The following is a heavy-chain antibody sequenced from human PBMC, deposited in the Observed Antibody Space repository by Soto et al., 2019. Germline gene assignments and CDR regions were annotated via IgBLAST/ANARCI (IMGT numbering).Heavy chain of an antibody. Sequence: GGSLRLSCAASGFTFSSYGMHWVRQAPGKGLEWVAVISYDGSNRYYADSVKGRFTISRDNSKNTLYLQMNSLRAGDTAVYYCARGVLGPGDYYYGMDVWGQGTTVTVS. V-gene: IGHV3-30*03. CDR3: ARGVLGPGDYYYGMDV. CDR2: ISYDGSNR. J-gene: IGHJ6*02. CDR1: GFTFSSYG. D-gene: IGHD7-27*01.